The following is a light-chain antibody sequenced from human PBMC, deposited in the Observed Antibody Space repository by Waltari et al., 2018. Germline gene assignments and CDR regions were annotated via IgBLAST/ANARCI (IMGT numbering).Light chain of an antibody. CDR3: QQAWT. V-gene: IGKV1-5*03. J-gene: IGKJ1*01. CDR1: QTINTW. Sequence: DIQMTQSPSTLSASVGDRVTISCRASQTINTWLAWYQQKPGKAPNLLIYWTSTLESGVPSRFSGGGAGTEFTLTISSMQPDDFATYYWQQAWTLGQGTKVEL. CDR2: WTS.